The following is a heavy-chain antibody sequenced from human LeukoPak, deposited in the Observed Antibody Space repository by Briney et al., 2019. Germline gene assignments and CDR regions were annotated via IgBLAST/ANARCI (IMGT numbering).Heavy chain of an antibody. CDR2: IKQDGSEK. CDR3: ARGLYYYDSSGYYDY. Sequence: PGGSLRLSCAASGFTFSSYWMSWVRQAPGKGLEWVANIKQDGSEKYYVDSVKGRFIISRDNAKNSLYLQMNSLRAEDTAVYYCARGLYYYDSSGYYDYWGQETLLTVSS. D-gene: IGHD3-22*01. CDR1: GFTFSSYW. V-gene: IGHV3-7*01. J-gene: IGHJ4*02.